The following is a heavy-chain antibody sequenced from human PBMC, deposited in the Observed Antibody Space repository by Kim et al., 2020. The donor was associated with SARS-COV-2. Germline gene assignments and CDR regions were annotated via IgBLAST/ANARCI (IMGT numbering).Heavy chain of an antibody. Sequence: SVKVSCKASGGTFSSYAISWVRQAPGQGLEWMGGIIPIFGTANYAQKFQGRVTITADESTSTAYMELSSLRSEDTAVYYCARGSVEGPWFDPWGQGTLVTVSS. V-gene: IGHV1-69*13. CDR1: GGTFSSYA. D-gene: IGHD1-1*01. CDR3: ARGSVEGPWFDP. CDR2: IIPIFGTA. J-gene: IGHJ5*02.